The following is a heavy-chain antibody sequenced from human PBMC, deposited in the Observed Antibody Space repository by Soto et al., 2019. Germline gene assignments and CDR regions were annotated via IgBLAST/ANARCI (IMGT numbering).Heavy chain of an antibody. CDR1: GYTFTSNY. CDR2: INPSGGST. J-gene: IGHJ5*02. Sequence: GASVKVSCKASGYTFTSNYVHWVRRAPGQGLEWMGIINPSGGSTNYAQKFQGSATVTRDTSTSTVYMELSSLRSEDTAVYYCARDHSIAAAGAWWLDPWGQGTLVTVSS. V-gene: IGHV1-46*01. D-gene: IGHD6-13*01. CDR3: ARDHSIAAAGAWWLDP.